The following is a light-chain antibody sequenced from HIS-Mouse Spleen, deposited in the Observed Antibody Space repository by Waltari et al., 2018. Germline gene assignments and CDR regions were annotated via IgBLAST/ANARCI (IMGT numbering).Light chain of an antibody. V-gene: IGLV3-10*01. CDR1: ALPKKY. J-gene: IGLJ2*01. Sequence: SYELTQPPSVSVSPGQTARITCSGDALPKKYAYWYQRKSGQAPVPVIYEDSKRPSGTPGRFSGSSSGKMATLTISGAQVEDEADYYGYSTDSSGNHRVFGGGTKLTVL. CDR2: EDS. CDR3: YSTDSSGNHRV.